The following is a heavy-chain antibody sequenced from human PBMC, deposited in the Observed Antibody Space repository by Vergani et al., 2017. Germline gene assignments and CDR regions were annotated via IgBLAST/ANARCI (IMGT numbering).Heavy chain of an antibody. J-gene: IGHJ4*02. CDR2: IYHSGST. CDR3: ARDPGGGDYGFY. V-gene: IGHV4-4*03. D-gene: IGHD4-17*01. Sequence: QVQLQESGPGLVKPPGTLSLTCAVSGGSISSSNWWSWVRQPPGKGLEGIGEIYHSGSTNYNPSLKSRVTISVDKSTNQFALKLSSVTAADTAVYYCARDPGGGDYGFYWGQGALVTVSS. CDR1: GGSISSSNW.